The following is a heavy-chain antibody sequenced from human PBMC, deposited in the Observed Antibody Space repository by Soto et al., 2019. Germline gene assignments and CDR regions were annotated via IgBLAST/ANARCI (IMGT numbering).Heavy chain of an antibody. CDR3: AREVVTETTWGSFDS. Sequence: QVHLVQSGADGRKSGSSVRVSCTASGGGTLSNDAISWVRQAPGQGLEWLGRISPFFGTTDYSQSFQGRLTMTADASTGPVYTDLGSLKSDDTAVSYCAREVVTETTWGSFDSWGQGPLVTVSS. CDR1: GGGTLSNDA. V-gene: IGHV1-69*01. J-gene: IGHJ4*02. D-gene: IGHD2-21*02. CDR2: ISPFFGTT.